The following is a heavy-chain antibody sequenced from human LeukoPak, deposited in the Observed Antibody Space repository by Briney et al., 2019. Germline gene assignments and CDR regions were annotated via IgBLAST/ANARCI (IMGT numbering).Heavy chain of an antibody. CDR2: IYDSGTT. CDR1: GCSVRRYY. D-gene: IGHD2-21*02. Sequence: KAAETRCRTCTASGCSVRRYYWSWIRQAPGEGLEWLGYIYDSGTTKYNISLQSRVTISLDTSKHQFTLKLTSVTAADTAVYYCARGLGVVPATLDHRGQGTLATVSS. J-gene: IGHJ4*02. CDR3: ARGLGVVPATLDH. V-gene: IGHV4-59*02.